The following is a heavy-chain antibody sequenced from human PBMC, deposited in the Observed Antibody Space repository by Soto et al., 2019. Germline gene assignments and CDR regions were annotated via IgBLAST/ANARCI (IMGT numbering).Heavy chain of an antibody. J-gene: IGHJ3*02. CDR3: ERPPPEWLRDDAFDI. V-gene: IGHV3-48*01. CDR1: GFTFSSYS. CDR2: ISSSSSTI. D-gene: IGHD5-12*01. Sequence: ESGGGLVQPGGSLRLSCAASGFTFSSYSMNWVRQAPGKGLEWVSYISSSSSTIYYADSVKGRFTISRDNAKNSLYLQMKSLRAEDTAVYYCERPPPEWLRDDAFDIWGQGTMVTVSS.